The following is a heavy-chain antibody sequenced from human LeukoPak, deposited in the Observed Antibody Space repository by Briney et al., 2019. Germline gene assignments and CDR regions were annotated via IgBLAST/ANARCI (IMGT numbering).Heavy chain of an antibody. CDR3: ARGGGLDL. CDR2: INHSGST. CDR1: GGSFSGYY. J-gene: IGHJ6*02. Sequence: SETLSLTCAVYGGSFSGYYWSWIRQPPGKGLEWIGEINHSGSTNYNPSLKSRVTISVDTSKNQFSLKLSSVTAADTAVYYCARGGGLDLWGQGATVTVSS. V-gene: IGHV4-34*01.